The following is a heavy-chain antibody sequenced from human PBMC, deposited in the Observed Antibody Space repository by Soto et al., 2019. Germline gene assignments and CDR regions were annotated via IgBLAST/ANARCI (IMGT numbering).Heavy chain of an antibody. D-gene: IGHD2-21*02. J-gene: IGHJ4*02. CDR2: INPSSGVA. CDR3: ARSPPLRECPGGDCSHVDY. Sequence: QVQLVQSGAGVQKPGASVKVSCEASGYRFTAYYMHWVRQAPGQGLEWMAIINPSSGVANYAQRFQGRFTMTRDTSTSTVYMALSRLRSEDTAVYYCARSPPLRECPGGDCSHVDYWGQGTLVTVS. CDR1: GYRFTAYY. V-gene: IGHV1-46*01.